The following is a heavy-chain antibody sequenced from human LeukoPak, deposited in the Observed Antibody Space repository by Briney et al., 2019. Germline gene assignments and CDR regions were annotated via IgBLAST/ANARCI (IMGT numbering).Heavy chain of an antibody. CDR1: GFTVSSNY. CDR2: IYTGGGR. Sequence: AGGSLRLSCAASGFTVSSNYMSWVRQAPGKELEWVSVIYTGGGRYYADSVRGRFTISRDTSKNMVFLQMNSLRVEDTAVYYCARGIDYWGRGTLVTVSS. J-gene: IGHJ4*02. V-gene: IGHV3-53*01. CDR3: ARGIDY.